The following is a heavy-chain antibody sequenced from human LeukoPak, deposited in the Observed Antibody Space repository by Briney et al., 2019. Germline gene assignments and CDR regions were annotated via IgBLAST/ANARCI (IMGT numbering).Heavy chain of an antibody. CDR2: MNPNSGNT. Sequence: GASVKVSCKASGGTFSSYAISWVRQATGQGLEWMGWMNPNSGNTGYAQKFQGRVTMTRDTSISTAYMELSSLRSEDTAVYYCARDDYPYGMDVWGQGTTVTVSS. CDR3: ARDDYPYGMDV. J-gene: IGHJ6*02. V-gene: IGHV1-8*02. CDR1: GGTFSSYA.